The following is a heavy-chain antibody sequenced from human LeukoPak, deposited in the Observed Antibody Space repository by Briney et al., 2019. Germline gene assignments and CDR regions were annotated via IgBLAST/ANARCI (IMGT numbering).Heavy chain of an antibody. J-gene: IGHJ4*02. D-gene: IGHD3-3*01. CDR1: GYDFSSYG. CDR2: ISVYNGKT. V-gene: IGHV1-18*01. Sequence: ASVKVSCKASGYDFSSYGISWVRQAPGQGLQWMGWISVYNGKTKYGPLQGRVTMTTDTSTATAYMELRGLSSDDTAMYYCARDGDLTIFGVVTMFDYWGQGTLVTVSS. CDR3: ARDGDLTIFGVVTMFDY.